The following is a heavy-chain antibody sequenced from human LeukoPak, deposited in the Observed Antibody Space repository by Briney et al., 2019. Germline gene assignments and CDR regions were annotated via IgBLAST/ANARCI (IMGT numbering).Heavy chain of an antibody. V-gene: IGHV3-21*01. J-gene: IGHJ4*02. CDR2: ISSSSSDI. D-gene: IGHD6-19*01. CDR1: GFTFSSYS. Sequence: GGSLRLSCAASGFTFSSYSMNWVRQAPGKGLEWVSSISSSSSDIYYVDSVKGRFTISRDNAKNSLSLQMNSLRAEDTAVYYCARDKWGIAVAAFDYWGQGTLVTVSS. CDR3: ARDKWGIAVAAFDY.